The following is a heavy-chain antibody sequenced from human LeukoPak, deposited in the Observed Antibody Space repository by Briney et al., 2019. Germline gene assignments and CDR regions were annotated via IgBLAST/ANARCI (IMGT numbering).Heavy chain of an antibody. J-gene: IGHJ4*02. CDR2: IIPIFGTA. D-gene: IGHD6-19*01. V-gene: IGHV1-69*06. CDR1: GGTFSSYA. CDR3: ARARRQWLVGTTIRGDNPPYYFDY. Sequence: SVKVSCKASGGTFSSYAISWVRQAPGQGLEWMGGIIPIFGTANYAQKFQGRVTITADKSTSTAYMELSSLRSEDTAVYYCARARRQWLVGTTIRGDNPPYYFDYWGQGTLVTVSS.